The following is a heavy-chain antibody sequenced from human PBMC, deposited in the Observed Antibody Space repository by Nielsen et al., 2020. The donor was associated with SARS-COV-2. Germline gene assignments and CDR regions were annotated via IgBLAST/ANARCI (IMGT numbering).Heavy chain of an antibody. J-gene: IGHJ6*03. CDR3: AGGADFWSGTQKYYMDV. D-gene: IGHD3-3*01. Sequence: GESLKISCSASGFTFSSTWMDWVRQAPGQGLVWVSRINPSGSGTAYADSVKGRFAVSRDNAENTVGLQIHSLRVEDTAVYYCAGGADFWSGTQKYYMDVWGKGTTVTVSS. CDR2: INPSGSGT. CDR1: GFTFSSTW. V-gene: IGHV3-74*01.